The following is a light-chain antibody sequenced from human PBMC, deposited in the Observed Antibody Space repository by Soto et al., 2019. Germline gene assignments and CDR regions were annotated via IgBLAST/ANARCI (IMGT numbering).Light chain of an antibody. CDR3: HKYGDYPLI. V-gene: IGKV1-5*01. CDR2: AAS. J-gene: IGKJ4*01. Sequence: DIPMTQSPSTLSASVGDRVTITCRASQTIRSWLAWYQQKPGTAPKFLIYAASTLESGVPSRFRGSGSGTEFPLTLSILQPADFATYYCHKYGDYPLIFVGGTKAQLK. CDR1: QTIRSW.